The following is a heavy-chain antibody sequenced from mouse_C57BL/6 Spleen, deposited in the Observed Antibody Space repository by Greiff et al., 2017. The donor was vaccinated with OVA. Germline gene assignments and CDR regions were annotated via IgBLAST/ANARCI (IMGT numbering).Heavy chain of an antibody. V-gene: IGHV14-3*01. Sequence: EVQLQQSVAELVRPGASVKLSCTASGFNIKNTYIHWVKQRPEQGLEWIGRIDPANGNTKYAPKFQGKATITADTSSNTAYLQLSSLTSEDTAIYYCARDSQLGPPRFDYWGQGTTLTVSS. CDR3: ARDSQLGPPRFDY. CDR2: IDPANGNT. D-gene: IGHD4-1*02. J-gene: IGHJ2*01. CDR1: GFNIKNTY.